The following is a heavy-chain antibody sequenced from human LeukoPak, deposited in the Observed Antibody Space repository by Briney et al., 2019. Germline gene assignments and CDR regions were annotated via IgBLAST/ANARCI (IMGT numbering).Heavy chain of an antibody. J-gene: IGHJ5*02. CDR2: ISAYNGNT. CDR1: GYTFTSYG. CDR3: ARGTTPYGSGSSDNWFDP. Sequence: ASVKVSCKASGYTFTSYGISWVRQAPGQGLEWMGWISAYNGNTNYAQKLQGRVTMTTDTSTSTAYMELRSLRSDDTAVYYCARGTTPYGSGSSDNWFDPWGQGTLVTVSS. D-gene: IGHD3-10*01. V-gene: IGHV1-18*01.